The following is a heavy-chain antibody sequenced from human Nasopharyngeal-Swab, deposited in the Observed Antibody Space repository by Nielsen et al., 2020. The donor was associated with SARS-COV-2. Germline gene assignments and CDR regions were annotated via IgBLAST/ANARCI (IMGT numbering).Heavy chain of an antibody. V-gene: IGHV4-59*12. D-gene: IGHD2-2*01. CDR3: ARSLVGCSSHTCALMN. Sequence: PGKGMEWIGYIYYSGSTNYNPSLRSRVPISVDTSKNQFALKLSYVTAADTALYYCARSLVGCSSHTCALMNWGHGTLVTVSS. J-gene: IGHJ4*01. CDR2: IYYSGST.